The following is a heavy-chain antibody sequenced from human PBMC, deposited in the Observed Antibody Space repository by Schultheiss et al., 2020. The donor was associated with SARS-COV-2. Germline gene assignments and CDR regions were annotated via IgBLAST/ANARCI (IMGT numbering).Heavy chain of an antibody. CDR1: GGSISSSSYY. J-gene: IGHJ4*02. CDR2: IYYSGST. V-gene: IGHV4-30-4*08. CDR3: ARVRTVTTDFDY. Sequence: SETLSLTCTVSGGSISSSSYYWGWIRQPPGKGLEWIGYIYYSGSTYYNPSLKSRVTISVDTSKNQFSLKLSSVTAADTAIYYCARVRTVTTDFDYWGQGSLVTVS. D-gene: IGHD4-17*01.